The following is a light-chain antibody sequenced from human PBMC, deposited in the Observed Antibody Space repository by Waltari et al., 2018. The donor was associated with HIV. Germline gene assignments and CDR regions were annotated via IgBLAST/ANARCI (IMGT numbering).Light chain of an antibody. CDR3: ATWDDSLNGPL. CDR2: ANN. CDR1: SSNIGSND. V-gene: IGLV1-44*01. Sequence: QSVLTQPPSASGTPGQRVTISCSGISSNIGSNDVSWYQQFPGTAPKVLMSANNQRPSGVPDRFSASKSGTSASLAISGVHSEDEADYYGATWDDSLNGPLFGGGTKLTVL. J-gene: IGLJ2*01.